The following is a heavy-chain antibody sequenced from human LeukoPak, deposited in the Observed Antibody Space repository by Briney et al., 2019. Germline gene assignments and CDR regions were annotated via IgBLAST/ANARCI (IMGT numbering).Heavy chain of an antibody. J-gene: IGHJ4*02. CDR2: ISSSGSSM. CDR3: ARDYSPSGWYGYYFDY. V-gene: IGHV3-48*03. Sequence: GSLRLSCAASGFTFSSYEMNWVRQAPGKGLEWVSFISSSGSSMYYADSVKGRFSISRDNAKNSLYLQMKSLRAEDTAVYYCARDYSPSGWYGYYFDYWGQGTLVTVSS. CDR1: GFTFSSYE. D-gene: IGHD6-19*01.